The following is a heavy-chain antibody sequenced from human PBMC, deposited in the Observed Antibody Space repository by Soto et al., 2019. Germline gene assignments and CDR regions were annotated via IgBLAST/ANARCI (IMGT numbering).Heavy chain of an antibody. D-gene: IGHD3-3*01. CDR2: IYYSGST. CDR1: GGSISSSDYY. V-gene: IGHV4-30-4*01. J-gene: IGHJ5*02. Sequence: PSETLSLTCTVSGGSISSSDYYWSWIRQSPGKGLEWIGYIYYSGSTYYNPSLKSRVTISVDTSKNQFSLKLSSVTAADTAVYYCARGTPRNGASITIFGIVTLNWFDPWGQGTLVTVSS. CDR3: ARGTPRNGASITIFGIVTLNWFDP.